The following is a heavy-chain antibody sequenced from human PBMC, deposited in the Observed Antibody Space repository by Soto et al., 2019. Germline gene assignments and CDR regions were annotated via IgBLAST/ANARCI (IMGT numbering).Heavy chain of an antibody. D-gene: IGHD3-3*01. Sequence: SVKVSCKASGGTFSSYTISWVRQAPGQGLEWVGRIIPILGIANYAQKFQGRVTITADKSTSTAYMELSSLRSEDTAVYYCAREYYDFWSGYYGFRSFNYWGQGTLVTVSS. CDR1: GGTFSSYT. CDR3: AREYYDFWSGYYGFRSFNY. CDR2: IIPILGIA. V-gene: IGHV1-69*04. J-gene: IGHJ4*02.